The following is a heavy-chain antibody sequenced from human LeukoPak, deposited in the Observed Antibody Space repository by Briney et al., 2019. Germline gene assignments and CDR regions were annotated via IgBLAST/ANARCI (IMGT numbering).Heavy chain of an antibody. V-gene: IGHV3-23*01. D-gene: IGHD2-21*01. CDR2: ISGTADST. Sequence: PGGSLRLSCTGSGFTFSDYAMTWVRQAPGKGLEWVSSISGTADSTYYADSVKGRFTISRDNSKNTLYLQMNSLRVEDTAVYYCAKGAYTSWGQGTLVTVSS. CDR1: GFTFSDYA. CDR3: AKGAYTS. J-gene: IGHJ5*02.